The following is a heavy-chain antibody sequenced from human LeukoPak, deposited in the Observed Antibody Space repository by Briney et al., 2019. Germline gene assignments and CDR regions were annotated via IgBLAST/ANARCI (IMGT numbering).Heavy chain of an antibody. D-gene: IGHD5-18*01. CDR3: ARASGGYSYGYSEWGDY. CDR1: GYTFTSYY. Sequence: ASVKVSCKASGYTFTSYYMHWVRQAPGQGLEWMGIINPSGGSTSYAQKFQGRVTMTRDMSTSTVYMELSSLRSEGTAVYYCARASGGYSYGYSEWGDYWGQGTLVTVSS. CDR2: INPSGGST. V-gene: IGHV1-46*01. J-gene: IGHJ4*02.